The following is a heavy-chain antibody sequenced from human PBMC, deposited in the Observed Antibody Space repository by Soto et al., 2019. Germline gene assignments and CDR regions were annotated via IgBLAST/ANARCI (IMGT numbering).Heavy chain of an antibody. D-gene: IGHD6-19*01. V-gene: IGHV3-48*03. CDR3: ARDLPAVAGASFEY. CDR1: GFTFSSYE. J-gene: IGHJ4*02. CDR2: ISSSGSTI. Sequence: PGGSLRLSCAASGFTFSSYEMNLVRQAPGKGLEWVPYISSSGSTIYYADSVKGRFTISRDKAKNSLYLQMNSLRAEDTAVYYCARDLPAVAGASFEYWGQGTPVTVSP.